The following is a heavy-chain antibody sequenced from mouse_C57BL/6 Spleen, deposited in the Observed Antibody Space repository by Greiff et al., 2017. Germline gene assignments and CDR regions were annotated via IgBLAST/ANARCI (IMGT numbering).Heavy chain of an antibody. D-gene: IGHD2-2*01. CDR1: GYTFTSYW. Sequence: VQLQQPGAELVMPGASVKLSCKASGYTFTSYWMHWVKQRPGQGLEWIGEIDPSDSYTNYNQKFKGKSTLTVDKSSSTAYMQLSSLTSEDSAVYYCARGVYYGYDENYAMDYWGQGTSVTVSS. J-gene: IGHJ4*01. CDR2: IDPSDSYT. CDR3: ARGVYYGYDENYAMDY. V-gene: IGHV1-69*01.